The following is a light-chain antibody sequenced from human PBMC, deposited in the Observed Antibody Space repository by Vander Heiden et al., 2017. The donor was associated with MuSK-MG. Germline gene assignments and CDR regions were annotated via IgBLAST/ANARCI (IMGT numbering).Light chain of an antibody. CDR2: KAS. V-gene: IGKV1-5*03. CDR3: QQYYTYPWT. Sequence: DIQMTQSPSTLSASVGDRVTITCRASQSISSWLAWYQQKPGKAPKLLMYKASILESGDPSRFSGSGSGTAFTLTIASLQPDDFATYYCQQYYTYPWTFGQGTKVEIK. J-gene: IGKJ1*01. CDR1: QSISSW.